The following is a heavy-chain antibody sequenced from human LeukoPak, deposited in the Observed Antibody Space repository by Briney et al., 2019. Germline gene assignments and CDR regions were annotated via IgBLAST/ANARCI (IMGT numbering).Heavy chain of an antibody. CDR3: ATAYSSGWYSDY. Sequence: GASVKVSCKASGYTLTELSMHWVRQAPGKGLEWMGGFDPEDGETIYAQKFQGRVTMTEDTSTDTAYMELSSLRSEDTAVYYCATAYSSGWYSDYWGQGTLVTVSS. J-gene: IGHJ4*02. V-gene: IGHV1-24*01. CDR1: GYTLTELS. D-gene: IGHD6-19*01. CDR2: FDPEDGET.